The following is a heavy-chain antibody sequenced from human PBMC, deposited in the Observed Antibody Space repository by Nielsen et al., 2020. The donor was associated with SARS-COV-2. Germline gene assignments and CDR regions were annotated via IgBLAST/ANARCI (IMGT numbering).Heavy chain of an antibody. CDR1: GFTFDDYA. CDR3: AKDLGSSGYYDY. CDR2: ISGSGGST. D-gene: IGHD3-22*01. J-gene: IGHJ4*02. Sequence: GESLKISCAASGFTFDDYAMSWVRQAPGKGLEWVSAISGSGGSTYYADSVKGRFTISRDNSKNTLYLQMNSLRAEDTAVYYCAKDLGSSGYYDYWGQGTLVTVSS. V-gene: IGHV3-23*01.